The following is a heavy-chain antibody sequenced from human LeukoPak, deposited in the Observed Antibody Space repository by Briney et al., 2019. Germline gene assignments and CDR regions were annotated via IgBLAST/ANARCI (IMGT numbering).Heavy chain of an antibody. V-gene: IGHV1-18*01. CDR1: GYTFTSYG. CDR3: ARDGAPLGYCSGGSCSTRTNFDY. J-gene: IGHJ4*02. Sequence: ASVKVSCKASGYTFTSYGISWVRQAPGQGLEWMGWISAYNGNTNYAQKLQGRVTMTTDTSTSTAYMELRSLRSDDTAVYYCARDGAPLGYCSGGSCSTRTNFDYWGQGTLVTVSS. D-gene: IGHD2-15*01. CDR2: ISAYNGNT.